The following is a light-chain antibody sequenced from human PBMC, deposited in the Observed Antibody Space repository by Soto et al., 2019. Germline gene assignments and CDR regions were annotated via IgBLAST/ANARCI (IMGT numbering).Light chain of an antibody. V-gene: IGKV3-20*01. Sequence: EVVLTQSPGTLSLSPGERATLSCRASQSVSSNYLAWYQQRPGQAPRLLIYGASSRATGIPDRVSGSGSGTDFTLTISRLEPEDFAVYYCQQYGNSPPTFGQGTKVDIK. CDR1: QSVSSNY. CDR3: QQYGNSPPT. J-gene: IGKJ1*01. CDR2: GAS.